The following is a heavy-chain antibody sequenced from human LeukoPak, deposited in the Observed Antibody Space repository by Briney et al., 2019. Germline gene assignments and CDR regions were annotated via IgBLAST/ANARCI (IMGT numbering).Heavy chain of an antibody. CDR1: GFTFSSYS. CDR3: ARVDYYGSGSYYNDPPFFDY. D-gene: IGHD3-10*01. CDR2: ISSSSSYI. V-gene: IGHV3-21*01. Sequence: GGSLRLSCAASGFTFSSYSMNWVRQAPGKGLEWVSSISSSSSYIYYADSVKGRFTISRDNAKNSLYLQMNSLRAEDTAVYYCARVDYYGSGSYYNDPPFFDYWGQGTLVTVSS. J-gene: IGHJ4*02.